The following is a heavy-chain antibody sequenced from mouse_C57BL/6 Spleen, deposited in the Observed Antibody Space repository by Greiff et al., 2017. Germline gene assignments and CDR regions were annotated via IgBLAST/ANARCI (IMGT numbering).Heavy chain of an antibody. CDR2: IYPGRGST. D-gene: IGHD1-1*01. J-gene: IGHJ2*01. CDR1: GYSFTSYY. Sequence: QVQLQQSGPELVKPGASVKISCKASGYSFTSYYIHWVKQRPGKGLEWIGWIYPGRGSTKYNEKFKGKATLTADTSSSTAYMQLSSLTSEDSAVYYCAYYGTYCDYWGQGTTLTVSS. CDR3: AYYGTYCDY. V-gene: IGHV1-66*01.